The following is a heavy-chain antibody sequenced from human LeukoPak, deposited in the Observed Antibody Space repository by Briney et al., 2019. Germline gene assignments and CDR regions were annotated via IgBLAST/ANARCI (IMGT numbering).Heavy chain of an antibody. V-gene: IGHV1-69*04. Sequence: GSSVKVSCKASGGTFSSFAISWVRQAPGQGLEWMGRIIPILGIANYAQKFQGRVTIIADKSTSTAYMELSSLRSEDTAVYYCASNPYHSGYSGRENYYGMDVWGQGTTVTVSS. CDR2: IIPILGIA. D-gene: IGHD3-22*01. CDR3: ASNPYHSGYSGRENYYGMDV. CDR1: GGTFSSFA. J-gene: IGHJ6*02.